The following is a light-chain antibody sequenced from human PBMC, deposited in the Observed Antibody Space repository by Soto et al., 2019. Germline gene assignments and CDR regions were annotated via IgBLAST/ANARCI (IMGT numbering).Light chain of an antibody. CDR2: KAS. V-gene: IGKV1-5*03. CDR3: QQYNSYWT. J-gene: IGKJ1*01. CDR1: QSISSW. Sequence: DIQMTQSPSTLSASVGDRVTITCRASQSISSWLAWYQQTPGKAPKLLIYKASSLESGVPSTFSGSGSGTEFTLTISSLQPDDSASYYCQQYNSYWTFGQGTKVDIK.